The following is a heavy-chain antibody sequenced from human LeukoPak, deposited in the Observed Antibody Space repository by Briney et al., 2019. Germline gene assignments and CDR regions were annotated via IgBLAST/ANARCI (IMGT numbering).Heavy chain of an antibody. CDR1: GYTFTSYY. CDR3: ARADIVATIGDVYFDY. CDR2: IIPIFGTA. D-gene: IGHD5-12*01. J-gene: IGHJ4*02. Sequence: SVKVSCKASGYTFTSYYMHWVRQAPGQGLEWMGGIIPIFGTANYAQKFQGRVTITADESTSTAYMELSSLRSEDTAVYYCARADIVATIGDVYFDYWGQGTLVTVSS. V-gene: IGHV1-69*13.